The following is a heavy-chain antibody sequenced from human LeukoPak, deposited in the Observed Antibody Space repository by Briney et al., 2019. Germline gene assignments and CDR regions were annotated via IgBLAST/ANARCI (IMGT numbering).Heavy chain of an antibody. CDR2: VYYSGSP. V-gene: IGHV4-59*01. CDR1: GXSISSYF. CDR3: ARVFDDYYDSSANPPLWFDP. J-gene: IGHJ5*02. D-gene: IGHD3-22*01. Sequence: SETLSLTCTASGXSISSYFWSWIRQPPGMGPEWIGYVYYSGSPNYNPSLKSRVTISVDTSKNQFSLRLRSVTAADTAVYYCARVFDDYYDSSANPPLWFDPWGQGTLVTVSS.